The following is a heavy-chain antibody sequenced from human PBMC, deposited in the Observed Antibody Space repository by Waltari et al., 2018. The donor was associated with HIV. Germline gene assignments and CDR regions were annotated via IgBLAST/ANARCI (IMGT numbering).Heavy chain of an antibody. Sequence: QVQLVQSGAEVKKPGSSVTVSCKTSGGPFSNYAVYWVRQAPGQGLELVGQIIPIFGTTNYAQKFQGRVTITAGESTGTVYMELRSLRSEDTAMYYCARSSPGDDFWSGKLVSWGQGTQVTVSS. V-gene: IGHV1-69*01. CDR2: IIPIFGTT. CDR1: GGPFSNYA. D-gene: IGHD3-3*01. J-gene: IGHJ5*02. CDR3: ARSSPGDDFWSGKLVS.